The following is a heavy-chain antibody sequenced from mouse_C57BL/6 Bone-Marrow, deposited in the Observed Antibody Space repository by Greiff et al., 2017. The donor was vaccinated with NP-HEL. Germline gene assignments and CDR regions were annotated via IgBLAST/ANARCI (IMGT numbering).Heavy chain of an antibody. V-gene: IGHV1-5*01. D-gene: IGHD1-1*01. CDR1: GYTFTSYW. Sequence: VQLQQSGTVLARPGASVKMSCKTSGYTFTSYWMHWVKQRPGQGLEWIGAIYPGNSDTSYNQKFKGKAKLTAVTSASTANMELSSLTNEDSAVYYCTGGSSYVWYFDVWGTGTTVTVSS. CDR3: TGGSSYVWYFDV. CDR2: IYPGNSDT. J-gene: IGHJ1*03.